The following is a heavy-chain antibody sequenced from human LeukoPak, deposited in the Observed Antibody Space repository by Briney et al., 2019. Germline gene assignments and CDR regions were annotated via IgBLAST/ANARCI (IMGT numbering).Heavy chain of an antibody. J-gene: IGHJ4*02. V-gene: IGHV3-30*04. CDR1: GFTFTSYP. Sequence: PGGSLRLSCAASGFTFTSYPMHWVRQAPGKGLEWVAVISYDGKNKFYADSVKGRFTISRDNAENTLYLQMNSLRAEDTAVYYCARDALYMVRDPKFLPTYWGQGTLVTVSS. CDR2: ISYDGKNK. CDR3: ARDALYMVRDPKFLPTY. D-gene: IGHD3-10*01.